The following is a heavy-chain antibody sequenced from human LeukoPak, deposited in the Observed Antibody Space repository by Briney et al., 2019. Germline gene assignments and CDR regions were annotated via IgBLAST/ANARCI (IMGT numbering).Heavy chain of an antibody. CDR1: GGSISSYY. D-gene: IGHD3-10*01. Sequence: PSETLSLTCTVSGGSISSYYWSWIRQPPGKGLEWIGYIYYSGSTNYNPSLKSRVTISVDTSKNQFSLKLSSVTAADTAVYYCARSYGSGSYWFDYWGQGTLVTVSS. V-gene: IGHV4-59*01. CDR2: IYYSGST. J-gene: IGHJ4*02. CDR3: ARSYGSGSYWFDY.